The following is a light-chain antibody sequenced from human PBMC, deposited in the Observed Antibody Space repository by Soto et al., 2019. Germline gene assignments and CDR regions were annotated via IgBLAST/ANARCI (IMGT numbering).Light chain of an antibody. Sequence: QSAVTQPRSVCGSPGQSVSISCTGTSSDVGGYNYVSWYQQHPGKAPKLMIYDVSKRPSGVPDRFSGSKSGNTASLTVSGLQAEDEADYYCCSYAGSYPYVFGTGTKVT. CDR2: DVS. J-gene: IGLJ1*01. V-gene: IGLV2-11*01. CDR3: CSYAGSYPYV. CDR1: SSDVGGYNY.